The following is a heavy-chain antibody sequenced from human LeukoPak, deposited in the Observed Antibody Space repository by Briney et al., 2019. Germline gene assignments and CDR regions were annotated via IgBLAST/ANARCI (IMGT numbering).Heavy chain of an antibody. CDR1: GGSCDDYY. D-gene: IGHD5-24*01. CDR3: ARGRDRSKAGDH. V-gene: IGHV4-34*01. J-gene: IGHJ4*02. CDR2: IHPSGIF. Sequence: PSETLSLTCAVYGGSCDDYYCSWLRQPPGKGLEWIGEIHPSGIFYYNSSLLSRVTILIDTSKRQFSLRLTSVTAADTAFYYCARGRDRSKAGDHWGQGSLVTVSS.